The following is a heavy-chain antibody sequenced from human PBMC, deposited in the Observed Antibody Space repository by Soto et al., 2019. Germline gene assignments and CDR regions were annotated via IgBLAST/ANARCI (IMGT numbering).Heavy chain of an antibody. D-gene: IGHD1-20*01. CDR2: INPSGGST. J-gene: IGHJ3*02. V-gene: IGHV1-46*01. CDR1: GYTFTSYY. CDR3: ARDFITGTTRARDAFDI. Sequence: ASVKVSCKASGYTFTSYYMHWVRQAPGQGLEGMGIINPSGGSTSYAQKFQGRVTMTRDTSTSTVYMELSSLRSEDTAVYYCARDFITGTTRARDAFDIWGQGTMVTVSS.